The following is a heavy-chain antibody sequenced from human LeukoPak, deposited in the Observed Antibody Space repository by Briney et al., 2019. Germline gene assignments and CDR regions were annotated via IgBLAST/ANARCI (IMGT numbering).Heavy chain of an antibody. J-gene: IGHJ5*02. V-gene: IGHV3-30*04. CDR3: ARGLTPQRGKGWFDP. D-gene: IGHD3-9*01. CDR1: GFTFSSYA. Sequence: PGRSLRLSCAASGFTFSSYAMHWVRQAPGKGLEWVAVISYDGSNKYYADSVKGRFTISRDNSKNTLYLQMNSLRAEDTAVYYCARGLTPQRGKGWFDPWGQGTLVTVSS. CDR2: ISYDGSNK.